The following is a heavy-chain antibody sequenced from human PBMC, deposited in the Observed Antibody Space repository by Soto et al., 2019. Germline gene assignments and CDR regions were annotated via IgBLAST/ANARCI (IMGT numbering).Heavy chain of an antibody. V-gene: IGHV3-23*01. CDR2: ISQTGDNI. J-gene: IGHJ3*01. CDR3: AKDLEDYVDHGGWALDV. Sequence: GGSLRLSCAASGFTFGSYAMSWVRQAPGKGLEWVSSISQTGDNIYYADSVKGRFTISRDNSKNTLYLQMNSLRADDTAMYYCAKDLEDYVDHGGWALDVWGQGTMVTVS. D-gene: IGHD4-17*01. CDR1: GFTFGSYA.